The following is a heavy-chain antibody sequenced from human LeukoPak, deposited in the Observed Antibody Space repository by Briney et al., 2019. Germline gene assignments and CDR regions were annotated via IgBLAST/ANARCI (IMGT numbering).Heavy chain of an antibody. Sequence: ASVKVSCKASGYTFTGYYMHWVRQAPGQGLEWMGWTNPNNGDTNYAQKFQGRVTMTRDTSISTAYMELSRLRSDDTAVYYCARDRGRAMGVDYWGQGTLVTVSS. J-gene: IGHJ4*02. D-gene: IGHD3-16*01. CDR2: TNPNNGDT. CDR1: GYTFTGYY. V-gene: IGHV1-2*02. CDR3: ARDRGRAMGVDY.